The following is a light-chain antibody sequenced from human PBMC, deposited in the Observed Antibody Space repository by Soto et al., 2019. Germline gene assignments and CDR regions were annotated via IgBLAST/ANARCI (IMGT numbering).Light chain of an antibody. Sequence: QSVLTQPPSVSGAPGQRVTISCTGSSSNIGAGYDVHWYQQLPGTAPKLLIYGTDQRASGVPDRFSGSKSDTSASLAISGLQAEDDADYYCAAWSDSLTGVVFGGGTKLTVL. J-gene: IGLJ2*01. CDR3: AAWSDSLTGVV. CDR1: SSNIGAGYD. V-gene: IGLV1-40*01. CDR2: GTD.